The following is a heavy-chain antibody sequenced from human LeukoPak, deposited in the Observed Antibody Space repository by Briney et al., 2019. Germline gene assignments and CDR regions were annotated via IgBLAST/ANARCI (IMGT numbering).Heavy chain of an antibody. V-gene: IGHV4-30-4*01. CDR2: IYYSGST. CDR3: ARCDYDILTGYYDAFDI. Sequence: NPSETLSLTCTVSGGSISSGDYYWSWIRQPPGKGLEWIGYIYYSGSTYYNPSLESRVTISVDTSKNQFSLKLSSVTAADTAVYYCARCDYDILTGYYDAFDIWGQGTMVTVSS. CDR1: GGSISSGDYY. D-gene: IGHD3-9*01. J-gene: IGHJ3*02.